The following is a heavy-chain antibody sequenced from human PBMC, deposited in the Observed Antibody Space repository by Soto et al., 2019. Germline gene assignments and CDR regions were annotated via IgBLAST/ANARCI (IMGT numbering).Heavy chain of an antibody. CDR2: ISYSGST. J-gene: IGHJ3*02. V-gene: IGHV4-59*01. Sequence: PSETLSLTCTVSGGSISGYYWSWIRQPPGKGLEWIGYISYSGSTHYNPSLKSRVTISVDTSKNQFSLKLSSVTAADTAVYYCARRYGWAFDIWGQGTMVTVSS. CDR1: GGSISGYY. CDR3: ARRYGWAFDI. D-gene: IGHD3-16*01.